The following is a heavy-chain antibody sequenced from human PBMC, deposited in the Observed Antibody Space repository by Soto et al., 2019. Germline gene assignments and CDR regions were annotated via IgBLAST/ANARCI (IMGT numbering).Heavy chain of an antibody. CDR1: GGTFSSHA. Sequence: ASVKVSCKASGGTFSSHAISWVRQAPGQGLEWMGGIIAMFGTEKYAQKFQGRVTTVADESTRTAYMELSSLRSEDTAVYYCASRSGTAGYGLDVWGQGTTVTV. V-gene: IGHV1-69*13. CDR2: IIAMFGTE. J-gene: IGHJ6*02. CDR3: ASRSGTAGYGLDV. D-gene: IGHD1-7*01.